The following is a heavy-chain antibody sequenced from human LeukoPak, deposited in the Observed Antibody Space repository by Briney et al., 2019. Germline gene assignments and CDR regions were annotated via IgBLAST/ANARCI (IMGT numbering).Heavy chain of an antibody. Sequence: GGSLRLSCAASGFTFSSYWMSWVRQAPGKGLEWVANIKQDGSEKYYVDSVKGRFTISRDNAKNSLYLQVNSLRAEDTAVYYCARDGRYSSFDYWGQGTLVTVSS. D-gene: IGHD5-18*01. CDR1: GFTFSSYW. V-gene: IGHV3-7*01. CDR3: ARDGRYSSFDY. J-gene: IGHJ4*02. CDR2: IKQDGSEK.